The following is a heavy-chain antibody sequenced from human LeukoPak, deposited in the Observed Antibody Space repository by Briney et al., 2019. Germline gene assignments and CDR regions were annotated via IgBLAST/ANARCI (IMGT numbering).Heavy chain of an antibody. D-gene: IGHD3-16*01. J-gene: IGHJ4*02. CDR3: ARGRGSYGGTFDY. CDR2: TYYRSKWYN. Sequence: SQTLSLTCAISGDSVSSNSAAWNWIRPSPSRGLEWLGRTYYRSKWYNDDAVSVKSRITINPDTSKNQFSLQLNSVTPEDTAVYYCARGRGSYGGTFDYWGQGTLVTVSS. CDR1: GDSVSSNSAA. V-gene: IGHV6-1*01.